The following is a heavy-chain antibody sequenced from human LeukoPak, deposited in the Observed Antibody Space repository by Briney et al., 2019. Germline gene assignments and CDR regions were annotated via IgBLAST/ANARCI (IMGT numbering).Heavy chain of an antibody. Sequence: PSETLSLTCTVSGGPISSSSYYWGWIRQPPGKGLEWIGSIYYSGSTYYNPSLKSRVTISVDTSKNQFSLKLSSVTAADTAVYYCARLVLGSSWYPTFDYWGQRTLVTVSS. D-gene: IGHD6-13*01. CDR1: GGPISSSSYY. CDR3: ARLVLGSSWYPTFDY. J-gene: IGHJ4*02. V-gene: IGHV4-39*01. CDR2: IYYSGST.